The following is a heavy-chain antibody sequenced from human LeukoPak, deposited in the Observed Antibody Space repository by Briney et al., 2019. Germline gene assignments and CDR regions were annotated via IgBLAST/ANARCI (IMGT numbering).Heavy chain of an antibody. J-gene: IGHJ4*02. Sequence: PGGSLRLSCAASGFTLSSYMMNWVRQAPGKGLVWVSRINSDGSSTSYADSVKGRFTISRDNAKNTLYLQMNSLRAEDTAVYYCARERALRYFDWPLFGPEEDYWGQGTLVTVSS. D-gene: IGHD3-9*01. CDR1: GFTLSSYM. V-gene: IGHV3-74*01. CDR2: INSDGSST. CDR3: ARERALRYFDWPLFGPEEDY.